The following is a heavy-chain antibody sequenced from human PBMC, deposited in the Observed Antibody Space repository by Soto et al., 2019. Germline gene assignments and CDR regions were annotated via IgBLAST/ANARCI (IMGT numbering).Heavy chain of an antibody. CDR1: GFTFSSYS. D-gene: IGHD6-19*01. CDR3: AREVAVGGTVDY. Sequence: EVQLVESGGGLVKPGGSLRLSCAASGFTFSSYSMNWVRQAPGKGLEWVSSISSSSSYIYYADSVKGRFTIARDNAKNSLYLKMNSLRAEARAVDYCAREVAVGGTVDYWGQGTLVTVSS. V-gene: IGHV3-21*01. J-gene: IGHJ4*02. CDR2: ISSSSSYI.